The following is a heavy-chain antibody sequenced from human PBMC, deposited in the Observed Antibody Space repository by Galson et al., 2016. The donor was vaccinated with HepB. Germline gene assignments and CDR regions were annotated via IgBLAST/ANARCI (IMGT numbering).Heavy chain of an antibody. J-gene: IGHJ4*02. V-gene: IGHV3-30*18. CDR2: ISNDGS. CDR3: AKDADFGGIDDY. Sequence: SLRLSCAASGFTFSGYGLHWVRQAPGKGLEWLSVISNDGSLYADSVKGRFTVSRENSKNAQYLQVNSLRPEDTAVYYCAKDADFGGIDDYWGQGTLVAVSS. D-gene: IGHD4-23*01. CDR1: GFTFSGYG.